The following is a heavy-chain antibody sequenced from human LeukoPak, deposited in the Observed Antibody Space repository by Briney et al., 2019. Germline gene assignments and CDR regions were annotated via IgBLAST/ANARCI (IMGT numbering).Heavy chain of an antibody. J-gene: IGHJ4*02. CDR1: GGTFSSYA. D-gene: IGHD3-22*01. CDR3: ARAGSSGYEGGYFDY. Sequence: GSSVKVSCKASGGTFSSYAISLVRQAPGQGLEWMGGIIPIFGTANYAQKFQGRVTITADESTSTAYMELSSLRSEDTAVYYCARAGSSGYEGGYFDYWGQGTLVTVSS. V-gene: IGHV1-69*01. CDR2: IIPIFGTA.